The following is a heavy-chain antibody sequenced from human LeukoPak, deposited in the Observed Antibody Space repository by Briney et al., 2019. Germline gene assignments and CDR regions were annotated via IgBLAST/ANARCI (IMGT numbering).Heavy chain of an antibody. CDR3: ASLGGFAI. V-gene: IGHV4-61*02. CDR1: GDSISSCSYY. D-gene: IGHD6-25*01. J-gene: IGHJ3*02. Sequence: PSETLSLTCTVSGDSISSCSYYWNWIRQPAGKGLEWIGRFYITEGTNYNPSLKSRVTISVDTSKNQFSLKLTSVTAADTAVYYCASLGGFAIWGQGTVVTVSS. CDR2: FYITEGT.